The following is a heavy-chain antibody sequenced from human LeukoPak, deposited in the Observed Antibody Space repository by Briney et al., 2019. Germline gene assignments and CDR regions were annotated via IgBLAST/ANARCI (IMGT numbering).Heavy chain of an antibody. V-gene: IGHV1-18*01. CDR1: GYTFTSYG. CDR3: ARDVSPLAAAGITPYNWFDP. CDR2: ISAYNGNT. D-gene: IGHD6-13*01. Sequence: GASVKVSCKASGYTFTSYGISWVRQAPGQGLEWMGWISAYNGNTNYAQKLQGRVTMTIDTSTSTAYMELRSLRSDDTAVYYCARDVSPLAAAGITPYNWFDPWGQGTLVTVSS. J-gene: IGHJ5*02.